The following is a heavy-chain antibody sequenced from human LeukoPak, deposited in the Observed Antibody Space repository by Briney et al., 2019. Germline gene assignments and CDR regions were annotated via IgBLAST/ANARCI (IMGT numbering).Heavy chain of an antibody. CDR3: ARDRASGYDLRLFDY. V-gene: IGHV1-2*02. J-gene: IGHJ4*02. CDR2: INPNSGGT. CDR1: GYTFTGYY. Sequence: ASVKVSCKASGYTFTGYYMHWVRQAPGQGLEWMGWINPNSGGTNYAQKFQGRVTMTRDTSISTAYMELSRLRSDVTAVYYCARDRASGYDLRLFDYWGQGTLVTVSS. D-gene: IGHD5-12*01.